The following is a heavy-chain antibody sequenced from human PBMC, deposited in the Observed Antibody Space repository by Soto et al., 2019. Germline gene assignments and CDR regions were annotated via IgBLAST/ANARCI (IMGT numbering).Heavy chain of an antibody. CDR1: GDSVSSPYY. D-gene: IGHD6-19*01. CDR2: VFHTGTT. CDR3: ARSAGWYAVHS. Sequence: QVQLQESGPGLVKPSGTLSLTCAVSGDSVSSPYYWCWVRQPPGKGLEWIGEVFHTGTTSYNPSLRRRITISMDKSNIQFSLDLSSVTAADMAVYYCARSAGWYAVHSWGPGTLVIVSS. J-gene: IGHJ4*02. V-gene: IGHV4-4*02.